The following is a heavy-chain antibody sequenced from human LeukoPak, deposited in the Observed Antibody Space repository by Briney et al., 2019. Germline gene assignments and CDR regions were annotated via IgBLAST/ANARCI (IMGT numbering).Heavy chain of an antibody. Sequence: GASVKVSCKASGYTFTSYYMHWVRQAPGQGLEWMGIINPSGGSTSYAQKFQGRVTMTRDTSTSTVYMELSSLRSEDTAVYYCARDGNYDFWSGYRFDYWGQGTLVTVSS. D-gene: IGHD3-3*01. J-gene: IGHJ4*02. V-gene: IGHV1-46*01. CDR1: GYTFTSYY. CDR3: ARDGNYDFWSGYRFDY. CDR2: INPSGGST.